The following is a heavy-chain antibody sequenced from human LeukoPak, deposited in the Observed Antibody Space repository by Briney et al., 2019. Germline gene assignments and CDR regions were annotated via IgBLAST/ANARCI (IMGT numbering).Heavy chain of an antibody. V-gene: IGHV3-20*04. CDR3: ARVGGYDWRLDY. D-gene: IGHD5-12*01. Sequence: GGSLRLSCAASGFTFDDYGMSWVRQAPGKGLEWVSGINWNGGSTGYADSVRGRFTISRDNAKNSLYLQMNSLRAEDTALYYCARVGGYDWRLDYWGQGTLVTVSS. CDR2: INWNGGST. CDR1: GFTFDDYG. J-gene: IGHJ4*02.